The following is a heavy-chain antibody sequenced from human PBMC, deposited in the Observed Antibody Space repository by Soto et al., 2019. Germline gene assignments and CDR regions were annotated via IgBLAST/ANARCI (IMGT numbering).Heavy chain of an antibody. D-gene: IGHD6-6*01. CDR2: ISWDGGST. CDR1: GFTFDDYT. CDR3: AKDGGAEYSSSPYGMDV. V-gene: IGHV3-43*01. J-gene: IGHJ6*02. Sequence: PGGSLRLSCAASGFTFDDYTMHWVRQAPGKGLEWVSLISWDGGSTYYADSVKGRFAISRDNSKNSLYLQMNSLRTEDTALYYCAKDGGAEYSSSPYGMDVWGQGTTVTVSS.